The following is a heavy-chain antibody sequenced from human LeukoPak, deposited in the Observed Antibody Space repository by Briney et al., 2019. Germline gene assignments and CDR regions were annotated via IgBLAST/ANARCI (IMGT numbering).Heavy chain of an antibody. Sequence: ASVKVSCKASGYTFTSYGISWVRQAPGQGLEWMGWISAYNGNTNYAQKLQGRVTMTTDTSTSTAYMELRSLRSDDTAVYYCARDHPAYCGGDCLYYFDYWGQGTLVTVSS. V-gene: IGHV1-18*01. CDR1: GYTFTSYG. CDR3: ARDHPAYCGGDCLYYFDY. D-gene: IGHD2-21*02. CDR2: ISAYNGNT. J-gene: IGHJ4*02.